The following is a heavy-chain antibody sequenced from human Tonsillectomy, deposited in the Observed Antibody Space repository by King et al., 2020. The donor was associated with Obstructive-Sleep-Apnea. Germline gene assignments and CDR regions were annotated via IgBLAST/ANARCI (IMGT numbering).Heavy chain of an antibody. V-gene: IGHV4-39*07. CDR1: GGSISSSSYY. Sequence: QLQESGPGLVKPSETLSLTCTVSGGSISSSSYYWGWIRQPPGKGLEWIGSIYYSGSTYYNPSPKSRVTISVDTSKNQFSLKLSSLTAADTPVYYCARVRTVTTLPIYYFDYWGQGTLVTVSS. CDR2: IYYSGST. CDR3: ARVRTVTTLPIYYFDY. D-gene: IGHD4-17*01. J-gene: IGHJ4*02.